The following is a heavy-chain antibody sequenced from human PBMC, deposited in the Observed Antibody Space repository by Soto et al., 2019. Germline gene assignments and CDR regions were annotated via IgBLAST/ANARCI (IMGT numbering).Heavy chain of an antibody. Sequence: QVQLVQSGVEGKKPGASVKVSCKASGYTFTSYGISWVRQTPGQGLEGMGWISAYNGNTKYAKKLQGRVTMTTDTSASTGYMELRSLRSGDTAVYYCARDTAMALPDAWGQGTLVIVSS. V-gene: IGHV1-18*01. CDR1: GYTFTSYG. J-gene: IGHJ4*02. CDR2: ISAYNGNT. CDR3: ARDTAMALPDA. D-gene: IGHD5-18*01.